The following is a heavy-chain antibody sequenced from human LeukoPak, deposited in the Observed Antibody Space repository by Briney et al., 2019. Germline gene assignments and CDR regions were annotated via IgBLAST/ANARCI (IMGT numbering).Heavy chain of an antibody. D-gene: IGHD2-2*02. CDR1: GGTFSSYA. Sequence: GASVKVSCKASGGTFSSYAISWVRQAPGQGLEWMGGIIPIFGTANYAQKFQGRVTITADESTSTAYMELSSLRSEDTAVYYCANQGYCSSTSCYTYYYMDVWGKGTTVTVSS. CDR3: ANQGYCSSTSCYTYYYMDV. V-gene: IGHV1-69*13. CDR2: IIPIFGTA. J-gene: IGHJ6*03.